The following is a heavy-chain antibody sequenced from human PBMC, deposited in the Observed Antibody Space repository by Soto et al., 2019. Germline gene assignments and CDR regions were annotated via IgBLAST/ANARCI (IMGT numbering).Heavy chain of an antibody. V-gene: IGHV3-23*01. CDR1: GFNFSIYA. Sequence: RGSLILACASSGFNFSIYAMGWVRQAPGKGLEWVSAISGSGGSTYYADSVKGRFTISKDNSKNTLYLQMNSLRAEDTAVYYCAKDQPRIAVAGQSDYWGQGTMVTVSS. D-gene: IGHD6-19*01. J-gene: IGHJ4*02. CDR3: AKDQPRIAVAGQSDY. CDR2: ISGSGGST.